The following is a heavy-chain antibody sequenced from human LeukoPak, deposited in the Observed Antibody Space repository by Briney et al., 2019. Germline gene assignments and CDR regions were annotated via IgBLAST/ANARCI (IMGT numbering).Heavy chain of an antibody. CDR3: ARESSIHGSGTDAFDI. CDR1: GGSISSGDYY. CDR2: IYYSGST. D-gene: IGHD3-10*01. Sequence: SETLSLTCTVSGGSISSGDYYWSWIRQPPGKGLEWIGYIYYSGSTYYNPSLKSRVTISVDTSKNQFSLKLSSVTAADTAVYYCARESSIHGSGTDAFDIWGQGTMVTVSS. J-gene: IGHJ3*02. V-gene: IGHV4-30-4*01.